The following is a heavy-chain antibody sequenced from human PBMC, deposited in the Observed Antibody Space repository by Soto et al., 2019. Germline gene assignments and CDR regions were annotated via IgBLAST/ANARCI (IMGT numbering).Heavy chain of an antibody. D-gene: IGHD3-16*01. Sequence: QVQLQESGPGLVKPSQTLSPTCTVSGGSISSGGYYWSWVRQHPGKGLEWIGYIYYSGSTYYNPTFKCRVTISVHTSKNQFSLKLRSVTAADTAVYYCASGSIWGAPMDVWGQGTTVTVSS. CDR1: GGSISSGGYY. CDR3: ASGSIWGAPMDV. V-gene: IGHV4-31*03. CDR2: IYYSGST. J-gene: IGHJ6*02.